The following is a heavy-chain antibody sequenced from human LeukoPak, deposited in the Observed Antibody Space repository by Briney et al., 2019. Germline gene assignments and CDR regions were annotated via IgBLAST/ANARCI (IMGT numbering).Heavy chain of an antibody. D-gene: IGHD7-27*01. CDR3: AIDPNWGTHS. CDR1: GFTASSNY. V-gene: IGHV3-53*01. Sequence: GALRLSCVASGFTASSNYMSWVRQAPGKGLEWVSVIYSGDTTYYADSVKGRFTISRDNSKNTLYLQMNSLRAEDTAVYYCAIDPNWGTHSWGQGVLVTVSS. CDR2: IYSGDTT. J-gene: IGHJ4*02.